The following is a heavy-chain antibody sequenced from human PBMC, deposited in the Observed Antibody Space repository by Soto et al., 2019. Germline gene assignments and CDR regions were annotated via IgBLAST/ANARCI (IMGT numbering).Heavy chain of an antibody. D-gene: IGHD7-27*01. V-gene: IGHV1-69*01. Sequence: QVQLVQSGAEVKKPGSSVKVSCKASGGTFSSYAISWVRQAPGQGLEWMGGIIPIFGTANYAQKFQGRVTITADESTSTAYMELSSLRSEDTAVYYGASSWGDGYNNWFDPWGQGALVTVSS. J-gene: IGHJ5*02. CDR1: GGTFSSYA. CDR3: ASSWGDGYNNWFDP. CDR2: IIPIFGTA.